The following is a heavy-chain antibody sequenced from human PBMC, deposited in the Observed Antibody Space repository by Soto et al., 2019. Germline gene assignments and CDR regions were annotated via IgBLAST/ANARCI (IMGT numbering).Heavy chain of an antibody. CDR2: IWYDGSNK. CDR1: GFTFSSYG. CDR3: ARGGYVWGSYHAALDY. D-gene: IGHD3-16*02. Sequence: PGGSLRLSCAASGFTFSSYGMHWVRQAPGKGLEWVAVIWYDGSNKYYADSVKGRFTISRDNSKNTLYLQMNSLRAEDTAVYYCARGGYVWGSYHAALDYWGQGTLVTVSS. V-gene: IGHV3-33*01. J-gene: IGHJ4*02.